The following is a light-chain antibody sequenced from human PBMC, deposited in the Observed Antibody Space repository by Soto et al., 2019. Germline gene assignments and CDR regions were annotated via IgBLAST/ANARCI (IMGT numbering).Light chain of an antibody. V-gene: IGKV1-5*03. Sequence: DIQMTQSPSTLSASVGDRVTITCRASQSISSWLAWYQQKPGKAPNLLIYKASSLESGVPSRFSGSGSGTDFTLTISRLQPDDFATYYCQQYNSYPLTFGRGTKVEIK. CDR1: QSISSW. CDR2: KAS. J-gene: IGKJ4*01. CDR3: QQYNSYPLT.